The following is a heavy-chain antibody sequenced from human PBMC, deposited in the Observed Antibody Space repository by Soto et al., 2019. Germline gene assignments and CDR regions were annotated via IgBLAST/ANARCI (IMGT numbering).Heavy chain of an antibody. D-gene: IGHD6-6*01. CDR3: ARDPNGEYSSSAPNDY. CDR2: ISSSSSYI. J-gene: IGHJ4*02. CDR1: GFTFSSHS. V-gene: IGHV3-21*01. Sequence: GGSLRLSCAASGFTFSSHSMNWVRQAPGKGLEWVSSISSSSSYIYYADSVKGRFTISRDNAKNSLYLQMNSLRAEDTAVYYCARDPNGEYSSSAPNDYWGQGTLVTVSS.